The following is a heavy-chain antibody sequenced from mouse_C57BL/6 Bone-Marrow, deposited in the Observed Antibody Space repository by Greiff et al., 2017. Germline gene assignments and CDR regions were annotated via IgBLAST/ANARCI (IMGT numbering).Heavy chain of an antibody. CDR3: APYDYDGGFAY. V-gene: IGHV1-69*01. D-gene: IGHD2-4*01. Sequence: VQLQQPGAELVMPGASVKLSCKASGYTFTSYWMHWVKQRPGQGLEWIGEIDPSDSYTNYNQKFKGKSTLTVDKSSSTAYMQLRSLTSEDYAVYYCAPYDYDGGFAYWGQGTLVTVSA. CDR2: IDPSDSYT. CDR1: GYTFTSYW. J-gene: IGHJ3*01.